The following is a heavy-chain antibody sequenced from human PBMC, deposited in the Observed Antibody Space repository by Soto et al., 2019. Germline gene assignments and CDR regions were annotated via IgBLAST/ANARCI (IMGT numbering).Heavy chain of an antibody. CDR1: GYTFSNYG. Sequence: QVQLVQSGAEVKKPGASVKVSCKASGYTFSNYGISWVRQAPGQGLEWMGWISAYNGKTYDAERLQGRVTKTTDTSTSTAYMELRSLRSDDTAVYYCAREANCGSDCYSPAEYSQHWGQGTLVTVSS. J-gene: IGHJ1*01. CDR3: AREANCGSDCYSPAEYSQH. D-gene: IGHD2-21*02. V-gene: IGHV1-18*04. CDR2: ISAYNGKT.